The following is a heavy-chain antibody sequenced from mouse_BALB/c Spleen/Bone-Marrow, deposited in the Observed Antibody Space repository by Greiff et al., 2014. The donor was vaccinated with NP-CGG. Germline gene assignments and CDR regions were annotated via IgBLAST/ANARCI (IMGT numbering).Heavy chain of an antibody. V-gene: IGHV1-61*01. CDR3: ARNWDFND. CDR2: IDPSDSET. Sequence: VQLQQSGAELVRPGASVKLSCKASGYTFTSYWVNWVKQRPGQGLEWIGMIDPSDSETHYNQMFKNKATLTVDKSSSAAFKQLSRLTSEDSAVYCCARNWDFNDWGQGTTLTVAS. J-gene: IGHJ2*01. CDR1: GYTFTSYW.